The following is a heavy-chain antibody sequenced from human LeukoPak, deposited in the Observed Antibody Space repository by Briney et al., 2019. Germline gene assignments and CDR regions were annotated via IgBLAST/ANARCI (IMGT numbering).Heavy chain of an antibody. D-gene: IGHD3-22*01. V-gene: IGHV4-59*08. CDR3: ARHMDYYDSSGFYFDI. CDR2: IYYSGST. J-gene: IGHJ3*02. CDR1: VGSISSYY. Sequence: PSETLSLTCTVSVGSISSYYWSWIRQPPGKGLEWIGYIYYSGSTNYNPSLKSRVTISVDTSKNQFSLKLSSVTAADTAVYYCARHMDYYDSSGFYFDIWGQGTMVTVSS.